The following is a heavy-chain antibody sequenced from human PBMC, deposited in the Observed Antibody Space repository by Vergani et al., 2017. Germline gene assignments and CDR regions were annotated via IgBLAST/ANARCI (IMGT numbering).Heavy chain of an antibody. V-gene: IGHV3-66*01. D-gene: IGHD3-22*01. CDR1: GFTVSSNY. Sequence: EVQLVESGGGLVQPGGSLRLSCAASGFTVSSNYMSWVRQAPGKGLEWVSVIYSGGSTYYADSVKGRFTISRDNSKNSLYLQMNSLRAEDTAVYYCARVPLGYYDSSPIDYWGQGTLVTVSS. CDR3: ARVPLGYYDSSPIDY. CDR2: IYSGGST. J-gene: IGHJ4*02.